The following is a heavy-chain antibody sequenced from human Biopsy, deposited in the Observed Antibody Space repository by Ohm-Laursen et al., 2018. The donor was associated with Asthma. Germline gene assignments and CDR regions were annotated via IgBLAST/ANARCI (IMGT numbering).Heavy chain of an antibody. V-gene: IGHV1-69*01. CDR1: GDSFSNYA. J-gene: IGHJ6*02. D-gene: IGHD5-12*01. Sequence: VSSVKVSCKASGDSFSNYAISWVRQAPGQGLEWMGGLIPVLGTPDHAQMFEGRVTITADESTSTAYMELSSLSSEDTAVYYCARGYSGSDRIVYYYSGLEVWGQGTMVTV. CDR2: LIPVLGTP. CDR3: ARGYSGSDRIVYYYSGLEV.